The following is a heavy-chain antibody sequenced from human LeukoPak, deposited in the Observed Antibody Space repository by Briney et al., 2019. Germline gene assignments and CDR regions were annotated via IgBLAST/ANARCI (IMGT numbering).Heavy chain of an antibody. V-gene: IGHV5-10-1*01. J-gene: IGHJ6*02. D-gene: IGHD2-8*01. CDR2: IDPSDSYT. CDR1: GYSFTSYW. Sequence: GESLKISCKGSGYSFTSYWISWVRQMPGKGLEWMGRIDPSDSYTNYSPSFQGHVTTSADKSISTAYLQWSSLKASDTAMYYCARSHCTNGVCYTNYYYGMDVWGQGTTVTVSS. CDR3: ARSHCTNGVCYTNYYYGMDV.